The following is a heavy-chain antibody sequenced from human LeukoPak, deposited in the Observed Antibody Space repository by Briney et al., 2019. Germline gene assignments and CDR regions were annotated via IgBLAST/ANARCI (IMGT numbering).Heavy chain of an antibody. Sequence: PGGSLRLSCAASGFTFSRHGMHWVRQTPGKGLEWVAFVRDDGSTKYYADSVKGRFTISRDNSKNTLYLQMNSLRAEDTAVYYCAKDRRTGLAALIVVVVAATPPDYWGQGTLVTVSS. CDR1: GFTFSRHG. CDR2: VRDDGSTK. J-gene: IGHJ4*02. CDR3: AKDRRTGLAALIVVVVAATPPDY. D-gene: IGHD2-15*01. V-gene: IGHV3-30*02.